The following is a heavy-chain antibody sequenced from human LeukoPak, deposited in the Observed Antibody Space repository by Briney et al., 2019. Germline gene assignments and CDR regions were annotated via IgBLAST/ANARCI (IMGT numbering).Heavy chain of an antibody. CDR3: ARGGYSSGWINYYYYGMDV. J-gene: IGHJ6*02. D-gene: IGHD6-19*01. CDR1: GYTFTSYD. V-gene: IGHV1-8*01. Sequence: GASVKVSCKASGYTFTSYDINWVRQATGQGLEWMGWMNPNSGNTGYAQKFQGRVTMTRNTSISTAYMELSSLRSEGTAVYYCARGGYSSGWINYYYYGMDVWGQGTTVTVSS. CDR2: MNPNSGNT.